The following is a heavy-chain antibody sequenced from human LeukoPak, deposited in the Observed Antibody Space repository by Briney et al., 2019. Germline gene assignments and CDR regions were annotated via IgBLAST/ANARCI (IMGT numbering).Heavy chain of an antibody. CDR3: ARDQRSMVRGVTDY. V-gene: IGHV3-11*01. CDR2: ISSSGSTI. J-gene: IGHJ4*02. Sequence: GGSLRLSCAASGFTFSDYYMSWIRQAPGKGLEWVSYISSSGSTIYYADSVKGRFTMSRDNAKNSLYRQMNSLRAEDTAVYYCARDQRSMVRGVTDYWGQGTLVTVSS. CDR1: GFTFSDYY. D-gene: IGHD3-10*01.